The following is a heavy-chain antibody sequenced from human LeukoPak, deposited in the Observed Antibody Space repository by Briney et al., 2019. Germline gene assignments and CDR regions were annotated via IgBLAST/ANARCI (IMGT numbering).Heavy chain of an antibody. CDR1: GFTFSSYA. V-gene: IGHV3-23*01. CDR3: ARDILSGDYSGF. D-gene: IGHD3-9*01. J-gene: IGHJ4*02. CDR2: ISASGGST. Sequence: SGGSLRLSCAASGFTFSSYAMNWVRQAPGKGLEWVSLISASGGSTYYADSVKGRFTISRDNSRDTLFLQMNSLSAEDTGVYFCARDILSGDYSGFWGQGTLVTVSS.